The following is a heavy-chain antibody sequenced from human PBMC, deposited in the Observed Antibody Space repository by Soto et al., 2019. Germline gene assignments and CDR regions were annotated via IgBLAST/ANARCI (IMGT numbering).Heavy chain of an antibody. J-gene: IGHJ4*02. CDR1: GTSVSGANW. CDR3: ARTGPYSSGNN. Sequence: QVQLQESGPGLLDPLGTLSLTCAVSGTSVSGANWWGWVRQPPGKGLEWIGEIHSSGNTDYNPSLKSRVTISRDMSKNEFSLKLTSVTAADTAVYYCARTGPYSSGNNWGQGTLVTVSS. V-gene: IGHV4-4*02. CDR2: IHSSGNT. D-gene: IGHD3-22*01.